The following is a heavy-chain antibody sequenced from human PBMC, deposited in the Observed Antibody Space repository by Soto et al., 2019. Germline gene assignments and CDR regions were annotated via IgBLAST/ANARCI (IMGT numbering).Heavy chain of an antibody. V-gene: IGHV4-59*01. Sequence: QAQLQESGPRLARPSETLSLTCTVSGGSLSGYYWTWIRQPPGRGLEWIGYIHYTGTTNYNPSLRSRVSLSVHTSKYQLSLTLDSVTAADTAVYFCARVPSAVAAPSMDVWGRGTTVTVSS. D-gene: IGHD6-13*01. CDR1: GGSLSGYY. CDR3: ARVPSAVAAPSMDV. CDR2: IHYTGTT. J-gene: IGHJ6*03.